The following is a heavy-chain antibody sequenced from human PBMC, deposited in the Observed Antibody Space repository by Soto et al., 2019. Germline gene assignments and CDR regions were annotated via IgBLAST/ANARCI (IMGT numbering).Heavy chain of an antibody. D-gene: IGHD3-10*01. V-gene: IGHV3-23*01. J-gene: IGHJ5*02. CDR3: AKDGHYGSGRLFNWLDP. CDR2: ISGSGGST. CDR1: GFTFSYYA. Sequence: EMLLLEFGGGLVQPGESLTLSCTASGFTFSYYAMSWVRQAPGKGPEWVSGISGSGGSTDYADSVKGRFTISRDNSKNTLFLQMNSLRADDTAVYYCAKDGHYGSGRLFNWLDPWGQGTLVTVSS.